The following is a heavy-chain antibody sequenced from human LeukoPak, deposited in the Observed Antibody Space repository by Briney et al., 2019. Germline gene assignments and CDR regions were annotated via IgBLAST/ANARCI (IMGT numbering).Heavy chain of an antibody. CDR1: GFTFSSYS. V-gene: IGHV3-21*01. D-gene: IGHD2-2*01. CDR2: ISSSSSYI. J-gene: IGHJ4*02. CDR3: ARVPDSGPHCSSTSCPFDY. Sequence: GGSLRPSCAASGFTFSSYSMNWVRQAPGKWLESVASISSSSSYIYYVDSVKCRFTISRDNAKNSLYLQMNSLRAEDTAVYYCARVPDSGPHCSSTSCPFDYWGQGTLVTVSS.